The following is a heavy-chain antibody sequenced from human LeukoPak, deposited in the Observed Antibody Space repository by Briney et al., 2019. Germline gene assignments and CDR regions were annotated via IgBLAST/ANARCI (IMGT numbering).Heavy chain of an antibody. Sequence: GGSLRLSCAASGFTFSSYAMSWVRQAPGKGLEWVSSISTSGGRIYYADSVKGRFTISRDNSKNTLYLQMNSLRAEDTAVYYCAKSPLSAGYCSGGSCYVLNYWGQGTLVTVSS. V-gene: IGHV3-23*01. CDR2: ISTSGGRI. J-gene: IGHJ4*02. D-gene: IGHD2-15*01. CDR3: AKSPLSAGYCSGGSCYVLNY. CDR1: GFTFSSYA.